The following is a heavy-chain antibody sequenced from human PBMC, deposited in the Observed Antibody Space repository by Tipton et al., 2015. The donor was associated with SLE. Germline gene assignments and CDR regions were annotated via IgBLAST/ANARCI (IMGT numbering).Heavy chain of an antibody. CDR1: GFTFSRYE. V-gene: IGHV3-48*03. CDR2: ISSSGSTI. Sequence: GSLRLSCAASGFTFSRYEMNWVRQAPGKGLEWVSYISSSGSTIYYADSVKGRFTISRDNAKNSLYLQMNSLRAEDTAVYYCARDLFNYYDSSGYRDYWGQGTLVTVSS. J-gene: IGHJ4*02. CDR3: ARDLFNYYDSSGYRDY. D-gene: IGHD3-22*01.